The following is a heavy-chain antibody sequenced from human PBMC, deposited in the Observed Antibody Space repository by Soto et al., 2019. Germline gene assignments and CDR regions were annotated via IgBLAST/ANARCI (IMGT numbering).Heavy chain of an antibody. Sequence: ASVKVSCKASGYTFTGYYMHWVRQAPGQGLEWMGWINPDSGGTNYAQKFQGWVTMTRDTSISTAYMELSRLRSDDTAVYYCAKDYLRFLEWLTPHSGYYYYGMDVWGQGTTVTVSS. CDR2: INPDSGGT. CDR3: AKDYLRFLEWLTPHSGYYYYGMDV. CDR1: GYTFTGYY. J-gene: IGHJ6*02. V-gene: IGHV1-2*04. D-gene: IGHD3-3*01.